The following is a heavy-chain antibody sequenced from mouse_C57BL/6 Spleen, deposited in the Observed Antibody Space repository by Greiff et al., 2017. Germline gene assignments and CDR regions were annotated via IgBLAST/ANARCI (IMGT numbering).Heavy chain of an antibody. Sequence: EVQLQESGGDLVKPGGSLKLSCAASGFTFSSYGMSWVRQTPDKRLEWVATISSGGSYTYYPDSVKGRFTISRDNAKNTLYLQMSSLKSEDTAMYYCARQGITTVGYAMDYWGQGTSVTVSS. V-gene: IGHV5-6*01. J-gene: IGHJ4*01. D-gene: IGHD1-1*01. CDR1: GFTFSSYG. CDR3: ARQGITTVGYAMDY. CDR2: ISSGGSYT.